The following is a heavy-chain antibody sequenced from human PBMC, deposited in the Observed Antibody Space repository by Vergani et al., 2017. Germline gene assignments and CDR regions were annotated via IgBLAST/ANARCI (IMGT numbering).Heavy chain of an antibody. CDR2: IIPIFGTA. J-gene: IGHJ6*03. Sequence: QVQLVQSGAEVKKPGSSVKVSCKASGGTFSTYAISWVRQAPGQGLEWMGGIIPIFGTANYAQKFQGRVTITADESTSTAYMELSSLRSEDTAVYYCARARXLALGYCSSTSCSTGGHYYYMDVWGKGTTVTVSS. V-gene: IGHV1-69*01. CDR3: ARARXLALGYCSSTSCSTGGHYYYMDV. CDR1: GGTFSTYA. D-gene: IGHD2-2*01.